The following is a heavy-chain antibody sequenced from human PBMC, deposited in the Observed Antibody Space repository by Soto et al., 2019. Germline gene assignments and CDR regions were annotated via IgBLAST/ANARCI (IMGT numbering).Heavy chain of an antibody. D-gene: IGHD5-12*01. CDR1: GGSISSGGYS. CDR2: IYHSGST. Sequence: QLQLQESGSGLVKPSQTLSLTCAVSGGSISSGGYSWSWIRQPPGKGLEWIGYIYHSGSTYYNPSLKSRVALSVDRSKNQFPLKLSSVTAADTAVYYCAAGGGLPRYYWGQGTLVTVSS. CDR3: AAGGGLPRYY. J-gene: IGHJ4*02. V-gene: IGHV4-30-2*01.